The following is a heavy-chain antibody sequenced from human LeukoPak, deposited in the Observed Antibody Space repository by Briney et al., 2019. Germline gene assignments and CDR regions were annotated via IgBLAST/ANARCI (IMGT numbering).Heavy chain of an antibody. D-gene: IGHD1-26*01. CDR3: ARVLGADFDY. J-gene: IGHJ4*02. V-gene: IGHV4-61*02. Sequence: SETLSLTCTVSGGSISRGLYYWSWIRQPAGKGLEWIGRIYTSGSTNYNPSLKSRVTISVDTSKNQFSLKLSSVTAADTAVYYCARVLGADFDYWGQGTLVTVSS. CDR1: GGSISRGLYY. CDR2: IYTSGST.